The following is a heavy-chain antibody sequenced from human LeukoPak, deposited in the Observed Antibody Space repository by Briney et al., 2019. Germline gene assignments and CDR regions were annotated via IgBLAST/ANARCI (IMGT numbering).Heavy chain of an antibody. CDR2: IKEDGSRE. J-gene: IGHJ4*02. V-gene: IGHV3-7*01. Sequence: PGGSLRLSCAASGFTFSRYWMSWVRQAPGKGLEWVANIKEDGSREYYVDSVKGRFTISGDNAKNSLYLQMNSLRAEDTAVYYCARELKGIIAAAASEFDYWGQGTLVTVSS. CDR1: GFTFSRYW. D-gene: IGHD6-13*01. CDR3: ARELKGIIAAAASEFDY.